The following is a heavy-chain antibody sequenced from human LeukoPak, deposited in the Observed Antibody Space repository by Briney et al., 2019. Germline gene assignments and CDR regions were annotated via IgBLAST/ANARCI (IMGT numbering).Heavy chain of an antibody. D-gene: IGHD2-2*01. CDR2: INPSGGST. CDR3: ARDGLGYCSSTSCPNVFDP. V-gene: IGHV1-46*03. J-gene: IGHJ5*02. Sequence: ASVKVSCKASGYTFTSYYMHWVRQAPGQGLEWVGIINPSGGSTSYAQKFQGRVTITRDTSTSTVYMELSSLRSEDTAVYYCARDGLGYCSSTSCPNVFDPWGQGTLVTVSS. CDR1: GYTFTSYY.